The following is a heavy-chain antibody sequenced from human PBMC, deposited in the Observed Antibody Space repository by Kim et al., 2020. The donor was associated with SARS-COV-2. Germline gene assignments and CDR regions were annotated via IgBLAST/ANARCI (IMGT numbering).Heavy chain of an antibody. V-gene: IGHV1-18*01. CDR2: ISAYNGNT. D-gene: IGHD4-17*01. CDR3: ARKEAPTVVTAGAFFDY. CDR1: GYTFTSYG. Sequence: ASVKVSCKASGYTFTSYGISWVRQAPGQGLEWMGWISAYNGNTNYAQKLQGRVTMTTDTSTSTAYMELRSLRSDDTAVYYCARKEAPTVVTAGAFFDYWGQGTLVTVSS. J-gene: IGHJ4*02.